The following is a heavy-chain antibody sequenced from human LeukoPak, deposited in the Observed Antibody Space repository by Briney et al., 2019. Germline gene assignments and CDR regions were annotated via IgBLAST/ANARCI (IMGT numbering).Heavy chain of an antibody. CDR2: INHSGST. CDR1: GGSFSGYY. V-gene: IGHV4-34*01. D-gene: IGHD6-13*01. Sequence: PSETLSLTCAVYGGSFSGYYWSWIRQPPGKGLEWIGEINHSGSTNYNPSLKSRVTIPVDTSKNQFSLKLSSVTAADTAVYYCARGSGSWWANWFDPWGQGTLVTVSS. CDR3: ARGSGSWWANWFDP. J-gene: IGHJ5*02.